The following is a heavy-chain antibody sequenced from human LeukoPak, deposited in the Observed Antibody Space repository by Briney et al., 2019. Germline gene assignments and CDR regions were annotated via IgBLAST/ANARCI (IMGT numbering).Heavy chain of an antibody. V-gene: IGHV7-4-1*02. Sequence: ASVKVSCKASGYTFTTYAINWVRQAPGQGLEWMGWIDTSTGKPTYAQGFTEQFVFSLDASVSTAYLQISSLKAEDTAVYYCARDNYGAEEGIGSSLVWLDPWGQGTRVTVSS. J-gene: IGHJ5*02. CDR2: IDTSTGKP. CDR3: ARDNYGAEEGIGSSLVWLDP. D-gene: IGHD4-11*01. CDR1: GYTFTTYA.